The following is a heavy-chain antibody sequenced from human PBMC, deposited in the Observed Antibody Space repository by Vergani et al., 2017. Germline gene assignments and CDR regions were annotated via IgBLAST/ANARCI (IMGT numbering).Heavy chain of an antibody. CDR1: GFTFSNAW. D-gene: IGHD6-19*01. V-gene: IGHV3-15*01. CDR2: IKSKTDGGTT. J-gene: IGHJ4*02. Sequence: EVQLVESGGGLVKPGGSLRLSCAASGFTFSNAWMSWVRQAPGKGLEWVDRIKSKTDGGTTDYAAPVKGSFTIQRGDSKKTLYLQMKSLNTEDTAVYYYTTEGGGWSYYFDYWGQGTLVTVSS. CDR3: TTEGGGWSYYFDY.